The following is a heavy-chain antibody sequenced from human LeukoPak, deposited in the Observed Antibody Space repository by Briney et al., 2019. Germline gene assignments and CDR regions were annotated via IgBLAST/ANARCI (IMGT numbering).Heavy chain of an antibody. V-gene: IGHV4-39*07. CDR2: IYYTGIS. CDR3: ARTTEGYAGGPGYSYYYYMDV. D-gene: IGHD5-12*01. CDR1: GASITIGAESYH. J-gene: IGHJ6*03. Sequence: SATLSLTCTVSGASITIGAESYHWGWIRQPPGKGLEWIGTIYYTGISYYNPSLESRVTISVDTSKNQVSLKLRSVTAADTAVYYCARTTEGYAGGPGYSYYYYMDVWGKGTTVTISS.